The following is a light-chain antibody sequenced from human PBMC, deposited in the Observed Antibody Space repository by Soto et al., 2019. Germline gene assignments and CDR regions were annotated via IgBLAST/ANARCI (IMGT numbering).Light chain of an antibody. CDR1: SSNIGSNT. CDR2: SNN. CDR3: AAWDDSLNGYV. V-gene: IGLV1-44*01. J-gene: IGLJ1*01. Sequence: QSVLTQPPSVSGTPGQRFAISCSGSSSNIGSNTVNWYQQLPGTAPKLLIYSNNQRPSGVPDRFSGSKSGTSASLAISGLQSEDEAAYYCAAWDDSLNGYVFGSGTKLTVL.